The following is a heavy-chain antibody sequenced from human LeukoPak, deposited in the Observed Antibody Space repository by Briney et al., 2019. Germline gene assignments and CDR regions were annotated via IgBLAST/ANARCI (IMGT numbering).Heavy chain of an antibody. Sequence: GGSLRLSCAASGFTFSTYTMNWVRQAPGKGLEWVSSIRSSSTYVYYAESVKGRFTISRDNAKNLLYLQMNSLRDEDTAVYYCAREGDDGSGNYSFRWGQGTLVTVSS. D-gene: IGHD3-10*01. CDR2: IRSSSTYV. J-gene: IGHJ4*02. V-gene: IGHV3-21*01. CDR3: AREGDDGSGNYSFR. CDR1: GFTFSTYT.